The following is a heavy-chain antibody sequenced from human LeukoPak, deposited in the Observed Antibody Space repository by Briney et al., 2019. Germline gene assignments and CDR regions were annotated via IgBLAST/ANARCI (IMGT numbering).Heavy chain of an antibody. CDR3: ARDYGSGSSHFGWFDP. CDR2: INHSGST. J-gene: IGHJ5*02. V-gene: IGHV4-34*01. CDR1: GGSFSGYY. D-gene: IGHD3-10*01. Sequence: SETLSLTCAVYGGSFSGYYWSWIRQPPGKVLEWIGEINHSGSTNYNPSLKSRVTISVDTSKNQFSLKLSSVTAADTAVYYCARDYGSGSSHFGWFDPWGQGTLVTVSS.